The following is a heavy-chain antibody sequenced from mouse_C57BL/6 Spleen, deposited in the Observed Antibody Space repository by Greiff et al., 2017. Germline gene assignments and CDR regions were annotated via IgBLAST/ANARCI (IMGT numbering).Heavy chain of an antibody. CDR1: GYTFTDHT. J-gene: IGHJ3*01. V-gene: IGHV1-78*01. Sequence: QVQLQQSDAELVKPGASVKISCKVSGYTFTDHTIHWMKQRPEQGLAWIGYIYPRDGSTKYNEKFKGKATLTADKSSSTAYLQLNSLTSEDSAVYFCARSGYYYGSSQAWFAYWGQGTLVTVSA. D-gene: IGHD1-1*01. CDR2: IYPRDGST. CDR3: ARSGYYYGSSQAWFAY.